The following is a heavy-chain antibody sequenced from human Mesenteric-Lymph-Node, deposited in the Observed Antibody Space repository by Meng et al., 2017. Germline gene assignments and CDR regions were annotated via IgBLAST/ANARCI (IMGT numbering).Heavy chain of an antibody. D-gene: IGHD6-25*01. V-gene: IGHV6-1*01. CDR3: ARDPAAFDF. CDR1: GDSVSTNSAA. J-gene: IGHJ4*02. CDR2: TYYKSKWYN. Sequence: QVQLQQSGPGLVKPPQTLSLTCAIAGDSVSTNSAAWNWIRQSPSGGLEWLGRTYYKSKWYNDYAESVKSRITINPDTSKNQFSLQLNSVTPEDTAVYYCARDPAAFDFWGQGILVTVSS.